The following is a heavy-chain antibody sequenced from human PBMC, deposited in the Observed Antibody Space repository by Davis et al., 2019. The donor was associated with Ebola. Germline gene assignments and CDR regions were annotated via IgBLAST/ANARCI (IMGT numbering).Heavy chain of an antibody. D-gene: IGHD6-6*01. Sequence: SETLSLTCTVSGGSISSSSYYWGWIRQPPGKGLEWIGEINHSGSTNYNPSLKSRVTISVDKSKNQFSLKLSSVTAADTAVYYCARAAARPYYYYGMDVWGQGTTVTVSS. J-gene: IGHJ6*02. V-gene: IGHV4-39*07. CDR1: GGSISSSSYY. CDR3: ARAAARPYYYYGMDV. CDR2: INHSGST.